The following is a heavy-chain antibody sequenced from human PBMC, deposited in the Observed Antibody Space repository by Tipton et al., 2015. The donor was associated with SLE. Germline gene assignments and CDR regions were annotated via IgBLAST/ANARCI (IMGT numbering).Heavy chain of an antibody. Sequence: GSLRLSCTVSGGSISSYYWSWIRQPPGKGLEWIGYIYYSGSTNYNPSLKSRVTISVDTSKNQFSLKLSSVTAADTAVYCCARLIGAFDIWGQGTMVTVSS. D-gene: IGHD3-10*01. CDR2: IYYSGST. V-gene: IGHV4-59*08. J-gene: IGHJ3*02. CDR1: GGSISSYY. CDR3: ARLIGAFDI.